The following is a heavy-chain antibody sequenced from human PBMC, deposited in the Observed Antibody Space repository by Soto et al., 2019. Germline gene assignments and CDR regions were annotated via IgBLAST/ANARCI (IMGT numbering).Heavy chain of an antibody. D-gene: IGHD4-17*01. CDR1: EFTFSSYA. CDR2: ISGSGGST. Sequence: GGSLRLSCAASEFTFSSYAMSWVRQAPGKGLEWVSSISGSGGSTYYADSVKGRFTISRDNSKNTLYLQMNSLRAEDTALYYCAKQPAVTTHFDYWGQGTLVTVSS. V-gene: IGHV3-23*01. CDR3: AKQPAVTTHFDY. J-gene: IGHJ4*02.